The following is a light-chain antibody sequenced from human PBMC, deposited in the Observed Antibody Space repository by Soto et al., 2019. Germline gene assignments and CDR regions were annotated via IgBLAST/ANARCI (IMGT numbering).Light chain of an antibody. CDR3: QQRSNWPS. V-gene: IGKV3-11*01. Sequence: EIVLTQSPATLSLSPGERATLSCRARQSVSSYLACYQQKPGQAPRLLIYDASNSASGIPAKFSGSWSGTDFTLTISNLEPEDFAVYYCQQRSNWPSFGQGTRLEIK. CDR2: DAS. J-gene: IGKJ5*01. CDR1: QSVSSY.